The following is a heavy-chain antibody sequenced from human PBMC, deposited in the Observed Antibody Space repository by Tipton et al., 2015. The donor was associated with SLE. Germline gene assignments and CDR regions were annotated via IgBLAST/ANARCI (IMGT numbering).Heavy chain of an antibody. D-gene: IGHD6-6*01. Sequence: TLSLTCTVSGDSISSHYWSWIRQPPGKGLEWIGYIYYSGSTTYNPSLKSRVTISMDTSKNHFSLKLSSVTAADTAVFYCARVSDGSSHFFDYWGRGPLVIVSS. CDR2: IYYSGST. V-gene: IGHV4-59*11. J-gene: IGHJ4*02. CDR3: ARVSDGSSHFFDY. CDR1: GDSISSHY.